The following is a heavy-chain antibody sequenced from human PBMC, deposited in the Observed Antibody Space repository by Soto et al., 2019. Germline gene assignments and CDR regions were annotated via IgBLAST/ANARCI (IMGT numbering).Heavy chain of an antibody. Sequence: SETLSLTCAVSGGSISSSNWWSWVRQPPGKGLEWIGEIYHSGSTNYNPSLKSRVTISVDKSKNQFSLKLSSVTAADTAVYYCASHLRDGYNRNFDYWGRGTLVTVSS. CDR3: ASHLRDGYNRNFDY. CDR1: GGSISSSNW. J-gene: IGHJ4*02. D-gene: IGHD5-12*01. CDR2: IYHSGST. V-gene: IGHV4-4*02.